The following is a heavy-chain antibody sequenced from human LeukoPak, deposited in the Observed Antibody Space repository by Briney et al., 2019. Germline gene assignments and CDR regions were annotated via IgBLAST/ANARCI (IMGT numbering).Heavy chain of an antibody. D-gene: IGHD7-27*01. CDR1: GGTFSTHA. J-gene: IGHJ5*02. CDR2: LIPIFALA. CDR3: ARDFAWGSGGAPIDDNWLDP. Sequence: SVKVSCKASGGTFSTHAISWVRQAPGQGLEWMGGLIPIFALANYAQKFQGRLTITADESTSTAYMELRSLRFDDTAVYYCARDFAWGSGGAPIDDNWLDPWGQGTLVTVSS. V-gene: IGHV1-69*13.